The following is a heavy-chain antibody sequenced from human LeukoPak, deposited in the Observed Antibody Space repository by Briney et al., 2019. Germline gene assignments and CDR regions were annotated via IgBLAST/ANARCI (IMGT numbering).Heavy chain of an antibody. D-gene: IGHD5-12*01. J-gene: IGHJ4*02. V-gene: IGHV3-73*01. CDR2: IRSKANSYAT. Sequence: GGSLKLSCAASGFTFSGSAMHWVRQASGKGLEWVGRIRSKANSYATAYAASVKGRFTISRDDSKNTAYLQMNSLKTEDTAVYYCARSGRGTYYYFDLWGQGTLVTVSS. CDR3: ARSGRGTYYYFDL. CDR1: GFTFSGSA.